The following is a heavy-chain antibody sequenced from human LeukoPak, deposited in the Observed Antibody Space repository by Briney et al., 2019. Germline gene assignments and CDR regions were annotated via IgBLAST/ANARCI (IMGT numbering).Heavy chain of an antibody. CDR3: ARGVGYCSGGNCYGVGSSDY. CDR1: GGTFSSYA. CDR2: IIPIFGTA. D-gene: IGHD2-15*01. J-gene: IGHJ4*02. V-gene: IGHV1-69*05. Sequence: GASVKVSCKASGGTFSSYAISWVRQAPGQGLEWMGGIIPIFGTANYAQKFQGRVTMTRDTSISTVYMELSSLRSEDTAVYYCARGVGYCSGGNCYGVGSSDYWGQGTLVTVSS.